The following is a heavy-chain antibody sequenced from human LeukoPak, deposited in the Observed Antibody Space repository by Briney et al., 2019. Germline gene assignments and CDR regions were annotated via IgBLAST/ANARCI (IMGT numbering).Heavy chain of an antibody. Sequence: GGSLRLSCAASGFTVSSNYMSWVRQAPGKGLEWVSSISSSSSYIYYADSVKGRFTISRDNAKNSLYLQMNSLRAEDTAVYYCARDLNGFGEFTFDYWGQGTLVTVSS. CDR1: GFTVSSNY. CDR3: ARDLNGFGEFTFDY. V-gene: IGHV3-21*01. J-gene: IGHJ4*02. D-gene: IGHD3-10*01. CDR2: ISSSSSYI.